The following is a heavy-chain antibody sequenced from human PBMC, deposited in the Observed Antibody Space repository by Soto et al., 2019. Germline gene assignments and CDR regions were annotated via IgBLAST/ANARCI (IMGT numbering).Heavy chain of an antibody. Sequence: SGPNAGEPTQTLTLTCSFSGFSLSAYGVRVIWFRQPPGETLEWLALIHWNDDKRYSPYLKSRLTITKDTSKNQVVLTLTNLDPLDTGTYFCAHTKDSSGFLTSWGQGILVTVSS. J-gene: IGHJ5*02. CDR1: GFSLSAYGVR. CDR2: IHWNDDK. CDR3: AHTKDSSGFLTS. V-gene: IGHV2-5*01. D-gene: IGHD3-22*01.